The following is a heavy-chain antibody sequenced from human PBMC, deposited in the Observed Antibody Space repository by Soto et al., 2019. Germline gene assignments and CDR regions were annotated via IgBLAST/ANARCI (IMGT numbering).Heavy chain of an antibody. V-gene: IGHV4-39*01. Sequence: QLQLQESGPGLVKPSETLSLTCTVSGGSISSSNYYWGWIRQPPGKGLEWIGSIYYSGSTYYNPALRRRVTISVDTSKNQFSLKLSSVTAADTAVYYSATQEVGGSYVYTFDPWGQGTLVTVSS. CDR1: GGSISSSNYY. CDR2: IYYSGST. CDR3: ATQEVGGSYVYTFDP. J-gene: IGHJ5*02. D-gene: IGHD1-26*01.